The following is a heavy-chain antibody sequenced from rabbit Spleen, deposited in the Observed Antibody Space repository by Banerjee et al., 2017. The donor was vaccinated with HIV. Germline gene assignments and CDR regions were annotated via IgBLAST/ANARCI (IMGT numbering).Heavy chain of an antibody. D-gene: IGHD2-1*01. J-gene: IGHJ4*01. V-gene: IGHV1S47*01. CDR3: VRRGDSYDYYGGYFNL. Sequence: QEQLKETGGGLVQPGGSLTLSCKASGFDFSSYGVSWVRQAPGKGLEWIGYIDHIFGNTYYANWVNGRFTISSHNAQNTVSLQLNSLTAADTATYFCVRRGDSYDYYGGYFNLWGPGTLVTVS. CDR2: IDHIFGNT. CDR1: GFDFSSYG.